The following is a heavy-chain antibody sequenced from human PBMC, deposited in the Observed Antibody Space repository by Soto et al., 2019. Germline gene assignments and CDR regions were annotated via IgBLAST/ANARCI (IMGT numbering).Heavy chain of an antibody. D-gene: IGHD6-19*01. CDR3: AKGRGLVRFMDYFDY. V-gene: IGHV3-33*06. Sequence: GGSLRLSCAASGFTFSSYGMHWVRQAPGKGLEWVAVIWYDGSNKYYADSVKGRFTISRDNSKNTLYLQMNSLRAEDTAVYYCAKGRGLVRFMDYFDYWGQGTLVTVSS. CDR1: GFTFSSYG. CDR2: IWYDGSNK. J-gene: IGHJ4*02.